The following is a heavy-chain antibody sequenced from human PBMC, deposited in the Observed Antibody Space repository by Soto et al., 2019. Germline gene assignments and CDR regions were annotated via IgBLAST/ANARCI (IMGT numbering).Heavy chain of an antibody. J-gene: IGHJ4*02. V-gene: IGHV1-8*01. D-gene: IGHD2-15*01. Sequence: GASVKVSCKASGNSFSRYDIHWVRQATGHGLEWMGWMNPRSGSTGHAQNFRGRVTMTRDSATGTAYMDLSSLRYEDTAIYFCTRARGAETFDFWGQGSRVTVS. CDR2: MNPRSGST. CDR1: GNSFSRYD. CDR3: TRARGAETFDF.